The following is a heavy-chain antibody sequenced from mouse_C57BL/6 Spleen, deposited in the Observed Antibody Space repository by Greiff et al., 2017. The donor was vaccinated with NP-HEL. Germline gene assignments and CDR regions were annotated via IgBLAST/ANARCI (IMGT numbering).Heavy chain of an antibody. Sequence: EVKLVESGGGLVKPGGSLKLSCAASGFTFSSYAMSWVRQTPEKRLEWVATISDGGSYTYYPDNVKGRFTISRDNAKNNLYLQMSHLTAEDTAMYYCAREDFYYFDYWGQGTTLTVSS. J-gene: IGHJ2*01. CDR3: AREDFYYFDY. V-gene: IGHV5-4*01. CDR1: GFTFSSYA. CDR2: ISDGGSYT.